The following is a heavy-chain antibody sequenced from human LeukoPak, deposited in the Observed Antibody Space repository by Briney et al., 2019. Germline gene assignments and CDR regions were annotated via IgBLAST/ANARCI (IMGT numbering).Heavy chain of an antibody. CDR3: ARAFSRIGGSGGSNYYYMDV. V-gene: IGHV1-69*05. CDR1: GYTFTSYG. Sequence: SVKVSCKASGYTFTSYGISWVRQAPGQGLEWMGGIIPIFGTANYAQKFQGRVTITTDESTSTAYMELSSLRSEDTAVYYCARAFSRIGGSGGSNYYYMDVWGKGTTVTVSS. D-gene: IGHD3-10*01. CDR2: IIPIFGTA. J-gene: IGHJ6*03.